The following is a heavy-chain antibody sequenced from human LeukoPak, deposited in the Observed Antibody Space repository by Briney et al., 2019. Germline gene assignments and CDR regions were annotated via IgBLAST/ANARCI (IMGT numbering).Heavy chain of an antibody. Sequence: ASVTVSCKASVYTFTAHYIHWVRQAPGQGLEWMGWIDPNSGGTNYAQKFLGSVTMTGDTSINTPFMELSRLRSDDTAIYYCARGRGTTMVRGVITNYFDLWGRGALVTVSS. D-gene: IGHD3-10*01. CDR2: IDPNSGGT. V-gene: IGHV1-2*02. CDR3: ARGRGTTMVRGVITNYFDL. CDR1: VYTFTAHY. J-gene: IGHJ2*01.